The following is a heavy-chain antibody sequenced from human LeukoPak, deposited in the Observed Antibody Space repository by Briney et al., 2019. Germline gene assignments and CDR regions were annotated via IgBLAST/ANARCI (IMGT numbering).Heavy chain of an antibody. Sequence: PSETLSLTCTVSGVSISSGSYYWGWIRQPPGKGLEWIGNISYSGGTYYNPSLKSRVTISVDTSKNQFSLKLSSVTAADTAVYYCAGLDIVVVRAAVDYWGQGTLVTVSS. V-gene: IGHV4-39*01. J-gene: IGHJ4*02. CDR3: AGLDIVVVRAAVDY. CDR2: ISYSGGT. D-gene: IGHD2-2*01. CDR1: GVSISSGSYY.